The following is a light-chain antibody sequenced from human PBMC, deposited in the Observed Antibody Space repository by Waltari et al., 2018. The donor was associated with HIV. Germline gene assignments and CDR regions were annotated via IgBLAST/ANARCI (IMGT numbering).Light chain of an antibody. Sequence: QSALTQPASVSGSPGQSIPISCTGTSSSVGSYNLVSWYQQHPGKAPKLMIYEGSKRPSGVSNRFSGSKSGNTASLTISGLQAEDEADYYCCSYAGSSNVVFGGGTKLTVL. CDR3: CSYAGSSNVV. CDR1: SSSVGSYNL. CDR2: EGS. J-gene: IGLJ2*01. V-gene: IGLV2-23*01.